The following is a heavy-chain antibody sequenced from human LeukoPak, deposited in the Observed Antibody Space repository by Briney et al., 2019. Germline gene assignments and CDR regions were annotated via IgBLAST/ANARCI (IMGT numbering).Heavy chain of an antibody. D-gene: IGHD5-24*01. J-gene: IGHJ4*02. CDR2: IYYSGST. Sequence: SETLSLTCTVSGGSISSSSYYWGWIRQPPGKGLEWIGSIYYSGSTYYNPSLKSRVTISVDTSKNQLSLKLSSVTAADTAVYYCAPDRRDGYNWGFDYWGQGTLVTVSS. CDR3: APDRRDGYNWGFDY. V-gene: IGHV4-39*07. CDR1: GGSISSSSYY.